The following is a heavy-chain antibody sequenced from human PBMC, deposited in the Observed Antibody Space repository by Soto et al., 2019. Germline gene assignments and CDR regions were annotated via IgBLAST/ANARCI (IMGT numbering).Heavy chain of an antibody. J-gene: IGHJ6*02. CDR1: GGSFSGYY. Sequence: SETLSLTCAVYGGSFSGYYWSWIRQPPGKGLEWIGEINHSGSTNYNPSLKSRVTISVDTSKNQFSLKLSSVTAADTAVYYCARGWGYSYGFYYYYYGMDVWGQGTTITVYS. CDR2: INHSGST. V-gene: IGHV4-34*01. CDR3: ARGWGYSYGFYYYYYGMDV. D-gene: IGHD5-18*01.